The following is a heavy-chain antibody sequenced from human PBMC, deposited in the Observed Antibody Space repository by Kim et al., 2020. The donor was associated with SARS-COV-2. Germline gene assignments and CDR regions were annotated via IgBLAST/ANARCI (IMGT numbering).Heavy chain of an antibody. J-gene: IGHJ6*02. Sequence: GGSLRLSCAASGFTFSDYYMSWIRQAPGKGLEWVSYISSSGSTIYYADSVKGRFTISRDNAKNSLYLQMNSLRAEDTAVYYCARDERNKAYYYYGMDVWGQGTTVTVSS. CDR3: ARDERNKAYYYYGMDV. CDR1: GFTFSDYY. V-gene: IGHV3-11*01. CDR2: ISSSGSTI.